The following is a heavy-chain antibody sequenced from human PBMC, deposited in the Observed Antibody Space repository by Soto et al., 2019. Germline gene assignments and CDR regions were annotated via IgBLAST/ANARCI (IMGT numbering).Heavy chain of an antibody. CDR2: MNPNSGNT. V-gene: IGHV1-8*01. CDR1: GYSFTSYD. CDR3: ARDPGYCSSTSCYYGMDV. Sequence: GASVKVSCKASGYSFTSYDINWVRQATGQGLEWMGWMNPNSGNTGYAQKFQGRVTMTRNTSISTAYMELSSLRSDDTAVYYCARDPGYCSSTSCYYGMDVWGQGTTVTVSS. J-gene: IGHJ6*02. D-gene: IGHD2-2*01.